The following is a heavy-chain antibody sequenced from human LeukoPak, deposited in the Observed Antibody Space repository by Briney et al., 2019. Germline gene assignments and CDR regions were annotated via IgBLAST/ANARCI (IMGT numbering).Heavy chain of an antibody. CDR3: ARDSTGYWYFDL. CDR2: IIPIFGTA. V-gene: IGHV1-69*13. J-gene: IGHJ2*01. Sequence: GASVKVSCKASGGTFSSYAISWVRQAPGQGLEWMGGIIPIFGTANYAQKFQGRVTITADESTSTAYMELSSLRSEGTAVYYCARDSTGYWYFDLWGRGTLVSVSS. CDR1: GGTFSSYA. D-gene: IGHD3-3*02.